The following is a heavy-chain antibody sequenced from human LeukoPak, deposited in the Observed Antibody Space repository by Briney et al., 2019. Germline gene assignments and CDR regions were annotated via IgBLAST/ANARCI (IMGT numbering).Heavy chain of an antibody. J-gene: IGHJ4*02. V-gene: IGHV3-23*01. D-gene: IGHD6-19*01. CDR3: ASSIAVAGIFDY. CDR1: GFTFSSYA. CDR2: ISGSGGST. Sequence: GGSLKLSCAASGFTFSSYAMSWVRQAPGKGLEWVSAISGSGGSTYYADSVKGRFTISRDNSKNTLYLQMNSLRAEDTAVYYCASSIAVAGIFDYWGQGTLVTVSS.